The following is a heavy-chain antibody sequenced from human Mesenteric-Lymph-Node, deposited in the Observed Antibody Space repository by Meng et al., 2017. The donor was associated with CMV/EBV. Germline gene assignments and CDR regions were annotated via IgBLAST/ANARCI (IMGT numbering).Heavy chain of an antibody. D-gene: IGHD3-22*01. Sequence: SGGTFSRYAISWVPQAPGQGLEWMGRIIPILGIANYAQKFQGRVTITADKSTSTAYMELSSLRSEDTAVYYCARVSYYYDSSGIDYWGQGTLVTVSS. V-gene: IGHV1-69*04. CDR3: ARVSYYYDSSGIDY. CDR1: GGTFSRYA. CDR2: IIPILGIA. J-gene: IGHJ4*02.